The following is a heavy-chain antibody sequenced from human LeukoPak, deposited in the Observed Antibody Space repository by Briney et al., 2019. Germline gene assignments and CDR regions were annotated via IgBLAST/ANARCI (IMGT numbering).Heavy chain of an antibody. D-gene: IGHD6-25*01. CDR1: GFTFSSYG. J-gene: IGHJ4*02. CDR2: ISYDGSNK. Sequence: GRSLRLSCAASGFTFSSYGMHWVRQAPGKGLEWVAVISYDGSNKYYADSVKGRFTISRDNSKNTLYLQMNSLRAEDTAVYYCARDAAKGDYFDYWGQGTLVTVSS. CDR3: ARDAAKGDYFDY. V-gene: IGHV3-33*01.